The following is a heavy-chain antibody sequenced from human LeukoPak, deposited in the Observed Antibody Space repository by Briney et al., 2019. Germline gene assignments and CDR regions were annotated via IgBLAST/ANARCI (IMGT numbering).Heavy chain of an antibody. D-gene: IGHD2-2*01. CDR3: ARDLSSTYSPAAFDI. CDR1: GFTFSSYS. Sequence: GGSLRLSCAASGFTFSSYSMNWVRQAPGKGLEWVSSISSSSSYIYYADSVKGRFTISRDNAKNSLYLQMNSLRAEDTAVYYCARDLSSTYSPAAFDIWGQGTMVTVSS. CDR2: ISSSSSYI. V-gene: IGHV3-21*01. J-gene: IGHJ3*02.